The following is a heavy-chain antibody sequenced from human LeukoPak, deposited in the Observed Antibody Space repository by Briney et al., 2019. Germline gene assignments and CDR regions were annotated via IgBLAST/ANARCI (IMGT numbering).Heavy chain of an antibody. CDR1: GGSINSEDFY. D-gene: IGHD3-22*01. V-gene: IGHV4-61*09. Sequence: SETLSLTCNVSGGSINSEDFYWSWIRQPAGKGLEWIGHILTSGMINYNPSLKSRVTISADTSKNQFFLRLSSVTAADTALYYCAREDFRDLYDSGGYYRPADCWGQGTLVTVSS. CDR2: ILTSGMI. CDR3: AREDFRDLYDSGGYYRPADC. J-gene: IGHJ4*02.